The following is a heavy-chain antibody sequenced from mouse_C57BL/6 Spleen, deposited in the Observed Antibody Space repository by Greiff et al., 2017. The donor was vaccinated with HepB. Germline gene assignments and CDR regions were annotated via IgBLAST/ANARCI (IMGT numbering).Heavy chain of an antibody. Sequence: VQLQQSGPELVKPGASVKIPCKASGYTFTDYNMDWVKQSHGKSLEWIGDINPNNGGTIYNQKFKGKATLTVDKSSSTAYMELRSLTSEDTAVYYCARKAKAYGSPWYFDVWGTGTTVTVSS. CDR1: GYTFTDYN. D-gene: IGHD1-1*01. V-gene: IGHV1-18*01. CDR2: INPNNGGT. CDR3: ARKAKAYGSPWYFDV. J-gene: IGHJ1*03.